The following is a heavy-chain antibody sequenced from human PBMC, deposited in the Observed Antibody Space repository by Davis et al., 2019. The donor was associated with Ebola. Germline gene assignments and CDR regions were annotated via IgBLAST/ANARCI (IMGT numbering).Heavy chain of an antibody. J-gene: IGHJ4*02. V-gene: IGHV3-53*01. CDR3: ARALCRSSSCYATPFEY. Sequence: GESLKISCEASGFSVSDNYMNWVRQAPGKGLEWVSVIYNVYTMYYADSVKGRFTISRDSSMNTVYLQMSSLRAEDTAVYYCARALCRSSSCYATPFEYWGQGSLVTVSS. D-gene: IGHD2-2*01. CDR1: GFSVSDNY. CDR2: IYNVYTM.